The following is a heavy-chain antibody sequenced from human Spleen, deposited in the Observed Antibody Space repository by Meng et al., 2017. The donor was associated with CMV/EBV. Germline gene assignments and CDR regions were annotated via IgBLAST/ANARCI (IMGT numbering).Heavy chain of an antibody. J-gene: IGHJ5*02. D-gene: IGHD6-19*01. CDR1: GGSFSGYY. Sequence: CAVYGGSFSGYYWSWLRQPPGKGLEWIGEINHSGRTNYNPSLKSRVTISVDTSKNQFSLNLNSVTAADTAVYYCATNSSGWYGYFAPWGQGTLVTVSS. CDR3: ATNSSGWYGYFAP. CDR2: INHSGRT. V-gene: IGHV4-34*01.